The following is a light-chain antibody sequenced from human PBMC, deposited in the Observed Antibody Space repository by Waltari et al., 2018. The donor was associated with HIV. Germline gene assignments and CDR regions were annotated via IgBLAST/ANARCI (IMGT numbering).Light chain of an antibody. CDR1: QSVDDY. CDR3: QQRSNWPPT. J-gene: IGKJ4*01. Sequence: ENVLTQSPATLSLSPGERATLSCSASQSVDDYLPWYQQKPGQAPRLLIYDTSHRVTGIPARFSGSGSGTDFTLTISSLEPEDFAVYYCQQRSNWPPTFGGGTKVEI. V-gene: IGKV3-11*01. CDR2: DTS.